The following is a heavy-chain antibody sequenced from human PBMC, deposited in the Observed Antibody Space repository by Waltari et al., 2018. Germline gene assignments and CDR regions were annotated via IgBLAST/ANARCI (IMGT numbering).Heavy chain of an antibody. CDR2: ISYDGSNK. D-gene: IGHD1-26*01. CDR3: AREGGVGATTFYYFDY. Sequence: GFTFSSYAMHWVRQAPGKGLEWVAVISYDGSNKYYADSVKGRFTISRDNSKNTLYLQMNSLRAEDTAVYYCAREGGVGATTFYYFDYWGQGTLVTVSS. CDR1: GFTFSSYA. J-gene: IGHJ4*02. V-gene: IGHV3-30-3*01.